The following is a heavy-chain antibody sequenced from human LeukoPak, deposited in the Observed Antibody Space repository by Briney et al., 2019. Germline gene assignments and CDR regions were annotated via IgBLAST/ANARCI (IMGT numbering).Heavy chain of an antibody. CDR2: ISAYNGNT. CDR1: GYTFTSYG. J-gene: IGHJ4*02. CDR3: ARDVRRSGHCSGGSCYSRLGY. V-gene: IGHV1-18*01. Sequence: ASVKVSCKASGYTFTSYGISWVRQAPGQGLEWMGWISAYNGNTNYAQKLQGRVTMTTDTSTSTAYMELRSLRSDDTAVYYCARDVRRSGHCSGGSCYSRLGYWGQGTLVTVSS. D-gene: IGHD2-15*01.